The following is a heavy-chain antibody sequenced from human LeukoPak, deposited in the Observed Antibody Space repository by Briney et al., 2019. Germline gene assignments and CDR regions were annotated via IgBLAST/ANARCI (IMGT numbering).Heavy chain of an antibody. V-gene: IGHV3-7*01. J-gene: IGHJ4*02. Sequence: GGSLGLSCAASGFTFSSYWMSWVRQAPGKGLEWVANIKQDGSEKYYVDSVKGRFTISRGNAKNSLYLQMNSLRAEDTAVYYCARDLTVTTIGYFDYWGQGTLVTVSS. D-gene: IGHD4-17*01. CDR2: IKQDGSEK. CDR3: ARDLTVTTIGYFDY. CDR1: GFTFSSYW.